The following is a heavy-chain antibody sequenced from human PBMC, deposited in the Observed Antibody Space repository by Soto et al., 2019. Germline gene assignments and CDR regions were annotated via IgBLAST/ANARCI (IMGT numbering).Heavy chain of an antibody. CDR2: TYYRSKWYS. CDR3: SLEAGYISTWLFDS. J-gene: IGHJ4*02. CDR1: GDSVSSNTAA. D-gene: IGHD6-13*01. V-gene: IGHV6-1*01. Sequence: SQTLSLTCAISGDSVSSNTAACNWIRQSPSRGLEWLGRTYYRSKWYSDYAVSVKSRITINPDTSKNQFSLQPNSVTPEDTAVYYCSLEAGYISTWLFDSCAQRSLVTVSS.